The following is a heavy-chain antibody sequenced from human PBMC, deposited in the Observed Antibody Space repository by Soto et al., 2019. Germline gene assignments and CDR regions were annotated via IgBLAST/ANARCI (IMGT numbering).Heavy chain of an antibody. CDR3: ARILWFGESALCDY. V-gene: IGHV4-39*01. CDR2: IYYSGST. CDR1: GGSISSSSYY. D-gene: IGHD3-10*01. Sequence: PSETLSLTCTVSGGSISSSSYYWGWIRQPPGKGLEWIGSIYYSGSTYYNPSLKSRVTISVDTSKNQFSLKLSSVTAADTAVYFCARILWFGESALCDYWGQGTLVTVSS. J-gene: IGHJ4*02.